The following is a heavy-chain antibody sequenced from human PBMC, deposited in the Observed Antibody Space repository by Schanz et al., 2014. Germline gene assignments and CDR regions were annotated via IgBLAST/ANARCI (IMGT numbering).Heavy chain of an antibody. J-gene: IGHJ6*03. D-gene: IGHD2-2*02. V-gene: IGHV1-69*02. CDR3: AGTYCSSTSCYTGYYDMDV. CDR1: GGTFSSFG. CDR2: IIPVLAIA. Sequence: QVQLVQSGAEVKKPGSPVKVSCKASGGTFSSFGINWVRQAPGQGLEWMGRIIPVLAIADYAQKYQGRVTITADKSASTAYMELTRLRSEDTAVYYCAGTYCSSTSCYTGYYDMDVWGKGTTVTVSS.